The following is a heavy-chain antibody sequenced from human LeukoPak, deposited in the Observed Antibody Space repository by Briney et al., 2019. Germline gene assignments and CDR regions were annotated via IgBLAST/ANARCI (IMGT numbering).Heavy chain of an antibody. D-gene: IGHD3-22*01. CDR2: IYYSGST. V-gene: IGHV4-59*11. Sequence: SETLSLTCTVSIGSISSHYWSWIRQPPGKGLEWIGYIYYSGSTNYNPSLKSRVTISVDTSKNQFSLKLSSVTAADTAVYYCARISYYYDSIGYYSGFDYWGQGTLVTVSS. CDR1: IGSISSHY. CDR3: ARISYYYDSIGYYSGFDY. J-gene: IGHJ4*02.